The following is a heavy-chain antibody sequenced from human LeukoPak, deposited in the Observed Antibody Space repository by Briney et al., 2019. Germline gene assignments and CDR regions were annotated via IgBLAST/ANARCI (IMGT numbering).Heavy chain of an antibody. Sequence: PSQTLSLTCTVSGGSISSGSYYWSWLRQPPGTGLEWIGYIYYSGSTNYNPSLKSRVTISVDTSKNQFSLKLSSVTAADTAVYYCARVRTAYYYYMDVWGKGTTVTISS. CDR3: ARVRTAYYYYMDV. V-gene: IGHV4-61*01. J-gene: IGHJ6*03. CDR2: IYYSGST. D-gene: IGHD2-8*02. CDR1: GGSISSGSYY.